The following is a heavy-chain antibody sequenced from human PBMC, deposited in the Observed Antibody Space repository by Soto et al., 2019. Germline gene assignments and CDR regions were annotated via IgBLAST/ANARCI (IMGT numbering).Heavy chain of an antibody. CDR3: AQDSVATNY. J-gene: IGHJ4*02. V-gene: IGHV3-23*01. CDR2: ISGSGGST. CDR1: GFTFSSYA. D-gene: IGHD5-12*01. Sequence: EVQLLESGGGLVQPGGSLRLSCAASGFTFSSYAMSWVRQAPGKGLEWGSAISGSGGSTYYADSVKGRFTISRDNSKNTLYLQKNSLKPEDRAVYYCAQDSVATNYWGQGTLVTVSS.